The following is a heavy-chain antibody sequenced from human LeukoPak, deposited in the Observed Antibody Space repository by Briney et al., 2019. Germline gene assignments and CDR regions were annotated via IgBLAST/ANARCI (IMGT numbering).Heavy chain of an antibody. CDR3: ARGLKKRGGYYYYYYMDV. V-gene: IGHV1-8*03. Sequence: ASVKVSCKASGYTFTGYYMHWVRQAPGQGLEWMGWINPNSGNTGYAQKFQGRVTITRNTSISTAYMELSSLRSEDTAVYYCARGLKKRGGYYYYYYMDVWGKGTTVTVSS. CDR2: INPNSGNT. CDR1: GYTFTGYY. D-gene: IGHD3-10*01. J-gene: IGHJ6*03.